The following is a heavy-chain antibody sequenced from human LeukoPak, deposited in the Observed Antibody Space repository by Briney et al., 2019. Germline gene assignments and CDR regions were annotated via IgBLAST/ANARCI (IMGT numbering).Heavy chain of an antibody. Sequence: GGSLRLSCAASGFSFSGSGIHWVRQAPGKGLKWVAFIRYDGNYRFYADSVKGRFTISRDSSNNTLYLQMNSLRAEDTAVYYCAKERGARIAAAVSLVRKNYYYYYMDVWGKGTTVTVSS. J-gene: IGHJ6*03. D-gene: IGHD6-13*01. CDR3: AKERGARIAAAVSLVRKNYYYYYMDV. V-gene: IGHV3-30*02. CDR1: GFSFSGSG. CDR2: IRYDGNYR.